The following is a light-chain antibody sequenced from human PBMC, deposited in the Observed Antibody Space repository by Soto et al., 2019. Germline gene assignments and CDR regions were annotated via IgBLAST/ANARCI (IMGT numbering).Light chain of an antibody. V-gene: IGLV2-14*01. J-gene: IGLJ1*01. Sequence: QSVLTQPASVSGSLGQSITISCTGTGSDVGEYNYVSWYQQHPGKAPKLMIYEVRNRPPGVSNRFSGSKSGNTASLTIAGLQAEDEAYYYCSSYTSTTILYVFGTGTKVTVL. CDR1: GSDVGEYNY. CDR2: EVR. CDR3: SSYTSTTILYV.